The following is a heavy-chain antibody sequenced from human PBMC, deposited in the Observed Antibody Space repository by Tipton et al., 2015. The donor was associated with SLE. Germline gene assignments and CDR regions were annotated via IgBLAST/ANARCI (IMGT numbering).Heavy chain of an antibody. CDR1: GGSIRGYY. CDR3: AREDYNSFDF. CDR2: IYYTGST. D-gene: IGHD4/OR15-4a*01. V-gene: IGHV4-59*12. J-gene: IGHJ4*02. Sequence: TLSLTCTVSGGSIRGYYWSWMRQPPGKGLEWIGHIYYTGSTNYNPSLQSRVTMSVDTSKNQFSLKLTSVTAADTAVYFCAREDYNSFDFWGQGNLVIVS.